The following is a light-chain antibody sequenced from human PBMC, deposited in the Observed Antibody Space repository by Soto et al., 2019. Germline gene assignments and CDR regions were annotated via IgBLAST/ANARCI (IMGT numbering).Light chain of an antibody. CDR1: QSVTSGD. V-gene: IGKV3-20*01. J-gene: IGKJ1*01. CDR2: GAS. CDR3: QQYGNFPRT. Sequence: EIVLTQSPGTLSLSPGKRATLSCRASQSVTSGDLAWYQQKPGQAPRLLMYGASRRITGVPDRFSGSGSGTDFTLTISRLQPEDFAVYYCQQYGNFPRTFGQGTKVEIK.